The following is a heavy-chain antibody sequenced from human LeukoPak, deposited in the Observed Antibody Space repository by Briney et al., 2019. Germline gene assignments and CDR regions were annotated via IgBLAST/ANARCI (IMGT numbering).Heavy chain of an antibody. V-gene: IGHV5-51*01. CDR2: IYPGDSDT. J-gene: IGHJ4*02. D-gene: IGHD6-19*01. CDR3: ARRGGIAVAGTDY. CDR1: GYSFTSYW. Sequence: GESLKISCKGSGYSFTSYWIGWVRQMPGKGLEWMGIIYPGDSDTRYSPSFQGQVTISADKSISTPYLQWSSLKASDTAAYYCARRGGIAVAGTDYWGQGTLVTVSS.